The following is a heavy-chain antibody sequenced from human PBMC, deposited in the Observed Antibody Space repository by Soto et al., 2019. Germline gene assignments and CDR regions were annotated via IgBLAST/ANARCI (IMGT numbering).Heavy chain of an antibody. CDR3: TRVSQEYYYGMDV. J-gene: IGHJ6*02. Sequence: GESLKISCEGSGYSFTTYWIAWVRQMPGKGLEGMVLIYPGDSDTRYSPSLQGQVTISADKSINTTYLQMNSLKTEDTAVYYCTRVSQEYYYGMDVWGQGTTVTVSS. CDR2: IYPGDSDT. V-gene: IGHV5-51*01. CDR1: GYSFTTYW.